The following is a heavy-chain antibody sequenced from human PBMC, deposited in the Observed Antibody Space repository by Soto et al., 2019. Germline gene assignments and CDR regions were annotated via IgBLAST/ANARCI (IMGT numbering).Heavy chain of an antibody. CDR2: INGGNGNT. J-gene: IGHJ4*02. CDR3: AKGFGNYWAFDY. Sequence: ASVKVSCKASGNTVPNYAIHWVRQAPGQRLEWMGWINGGNGNTYYSEHFQGRVAFTRDTSAGTVYMQMNSLRAEDTAVYYCAKGFGNYWAFDYWGQGTLVTVSS. CDR1: GNTVPNYA. D-gene: IGHD1-26*01. V-gene: IGHV1-3*01.